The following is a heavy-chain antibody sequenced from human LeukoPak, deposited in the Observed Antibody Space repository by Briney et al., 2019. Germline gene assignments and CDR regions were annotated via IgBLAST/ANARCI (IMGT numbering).Heavy chain of an antibody. CDR3: AKVRVGATTGGFDY. Sequence: GGPLRLSCSASGFTFETYGMHWVRQAPGKGLEWVSGIGGSGIRTYYADSVKGRFIISRDNSKNMLYLQMNSLRAEDTAIYYCAKVRVGATTGGFDYWGQGTLVTFSS. J-gene: IGHJ4*02. D-gene: IGHD1-26*01. V-gene: IGHV3-23*01. CDR2: IGGSGIRT. CDR1: GFTFETYG.